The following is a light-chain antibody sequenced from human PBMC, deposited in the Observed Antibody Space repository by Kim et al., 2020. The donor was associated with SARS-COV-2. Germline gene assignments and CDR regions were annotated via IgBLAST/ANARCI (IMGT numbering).Light chain of an antibody. CDR3: QAWASYSVL. J-gene: IGLJ2*01. CDR2: EDT. V-gene: IGLV3-1*01. CDR1: KLGDKF. Sequence: VSPGQTATITCSGDKLGDKFASWYQQKPGQSPVLVIYEDTKRPSGIPERFSGSNSGNTATLTISGTQALDEADYYCQAWASYSVLFGGGTQLTVL.